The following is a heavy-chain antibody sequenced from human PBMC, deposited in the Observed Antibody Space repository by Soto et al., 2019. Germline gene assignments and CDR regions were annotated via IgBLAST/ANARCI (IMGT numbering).Heavy chain of an antibody. V-gene: IGHV1-3*01. CDR1: GYTFTSYA. D-gene: IGHD2-15*01. CDR3: ACEYCNGGSCRLYYSMDV. J-gene: IGHJ6*02. Sequence: ASVKVSCKASGYTFTSYAMHWVRPAPGQRLQWMGWINAGNGNTHYSQTFQGRVTITRDTSASTAYMELSSLRSEDTAVYYCACEYCNGGSCRLYYSMDVWGQWTTVSGCS. CDR2: INAGNGNT.